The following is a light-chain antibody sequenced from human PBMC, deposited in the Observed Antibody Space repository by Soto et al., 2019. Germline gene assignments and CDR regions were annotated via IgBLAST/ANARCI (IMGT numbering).Light chain of an antibody. CDR2: DDN. V-gene: IGLV1-51*01. J-gene: IGLJ1*01. Sequence: QSVLTQPPSVSAAPGQKVTISCSGXSSNIGGNSVSWYQQLPGTAPKLLIYDDNKRPSGIPDRFSGSKSGTSATLGITGFQTGDEADYYCGSWDSSLSAYVFGTGTKVTVL. CDR1: SSNIGGNS. CDR3: GSWDSSLSAYV.